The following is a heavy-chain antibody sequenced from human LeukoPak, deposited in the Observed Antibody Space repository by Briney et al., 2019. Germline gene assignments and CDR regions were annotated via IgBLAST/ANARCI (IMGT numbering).Heavy chain of an antibody. J-gene: IGHJ5*02. Sequence: SETLSLTCTVSGGSISSYYWSWIRQHPGKGLEWIGYIYYSGSTYYNPSLKSRVTISVDTSKNQFSLKLSSVTAADTAVYYCARDPLLRGGFDPWGQGTLVTVSS. CDR3: ARDPLLRGGFDP. D-gene: IGHD3-10*01. CDR2: IYYSGST. CDR1: GGSISSYY. V-gene: IGHV4-59*06.